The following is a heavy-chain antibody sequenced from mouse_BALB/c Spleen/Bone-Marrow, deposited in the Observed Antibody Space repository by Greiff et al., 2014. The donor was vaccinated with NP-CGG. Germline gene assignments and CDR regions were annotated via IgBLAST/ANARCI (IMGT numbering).Heavy chain of an antibody. J-gene: IGHJ2*01. CDR1: GHTLTDHW. CDR2: IDISDSYT. V-gene: IGHV1-69*01. CDR3: ARGGANVDY. Sequence: VQLQQSGAELVMPGASVKMSCKASGHTLTDHWMHWVKQRPGQGLEWIGAIDISDSYTTYNQKFKGKATLTVDESSSTAYMQRSRLTSEDSAVYYCARGGANVDYWGQGTTLTVSS.